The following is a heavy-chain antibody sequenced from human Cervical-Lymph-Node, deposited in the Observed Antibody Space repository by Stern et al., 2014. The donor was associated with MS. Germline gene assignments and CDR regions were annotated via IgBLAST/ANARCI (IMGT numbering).Heavy chain of an antibody. D-gene: IGHD6-13*01. V-gene: IGHV3-23*04. CDR2: ISGSGGDT. CDR3: AKDGSRFSSSWYYFDY. J-gene: IGHJ4*02. CDR1: GFTFSTYA. Sequence: EVHLVESGGGLVQRGGSLRLPCSASGFTFSTYAMTWVRQAPGKGLEWVSAISGSGGDTYYADSVEGRFTISRDNSKNTLYLQLNSLRAEDTAVYYCAKDGSRFSSSWYYFDYWGQGTLVTVSS.